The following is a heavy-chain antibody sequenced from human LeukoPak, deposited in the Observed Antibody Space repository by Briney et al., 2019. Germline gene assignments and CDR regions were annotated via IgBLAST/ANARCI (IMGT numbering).Heavy chain of an antibody. Sequence: PGGSLRLSCAASGFTFSSYGMHWVRQAPGKGLEWVAFIRYDGSNKYYADSVKGRFTISRDNAKNSLYLQMNSLRAEDTAVYYCARDPYGDYAIDYWGQGTLVTVSS. V-gene: IGHV3-30*02. J-gene: IGHJ4*02. CDR1: GFTFSSYG. CDR3: ARDPYGDYAIDY. CDR2: IRYDGSNK. D-gene: IGHD4-17*01.